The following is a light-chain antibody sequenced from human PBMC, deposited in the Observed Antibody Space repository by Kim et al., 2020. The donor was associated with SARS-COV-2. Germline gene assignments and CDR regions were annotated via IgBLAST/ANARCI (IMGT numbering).Light chain of an antibody. CDR2: EVT. Sequence: PGQSVAIPCSGTSGDFDSYKYVSWYQHHPGKTPKLIIYEVTKRPSGVPDRFSGSMSGNTASLTVSGLQAEDEADYYCASHGGYDYVFGTGTKVTVL. V-gene: IGLV2-8*01. J-gene: IGLJ1*01. CDR1: SGDFDSYKY. CDR3: ASHGGYDYV.